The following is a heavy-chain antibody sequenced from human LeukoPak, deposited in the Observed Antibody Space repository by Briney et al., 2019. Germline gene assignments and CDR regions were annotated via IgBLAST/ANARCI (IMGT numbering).Heavy chain of an antibody. CDR3: ARGRGSSRDFDY. CDR1: GFAFSTSN. V-gene: IGHV3-21*01. Sequence: GGSLRLSCAASGFAFSTSNMNWVRQAPGKGLEWVSSISTCSSYISYTDSVKGRFTISRDNAKNSLYLQMNSLRAEDTAMYYCARGRGSSRDFDYWGQGTLVTVSS. CDR2: ISTCSSYI. J-gene: IGHJ4*02. D-gene: IGHD2-2*01.